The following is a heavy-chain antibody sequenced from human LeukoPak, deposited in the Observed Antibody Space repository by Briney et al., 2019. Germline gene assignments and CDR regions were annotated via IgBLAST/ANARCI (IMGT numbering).Heavy chain of an antibody. J-gene: IGHJ6*03. CDR1: GYTFTSYY. CDR3: ARAWSRRDYYYYMDV. D-gene: IGHD3-3*01. V-gene: IGHV1-46*01. Sequence: GASVKVSCKASGYTFTSYYMHWVRQAPGQGLEWMGIINPSGGSTGYAQKFQGRVTMTRDMSTSTVYMELSSLRSDDTAVYYCARAWSRRDYYYYMDVWGKGTTVTVSS. CDR2: INPSGGST.